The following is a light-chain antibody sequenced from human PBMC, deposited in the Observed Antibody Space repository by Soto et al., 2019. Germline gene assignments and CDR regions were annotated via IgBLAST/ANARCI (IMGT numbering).Light chain of an antibody. CDR1: SSDAGGYNY. Sequence: QSALTQPASVSGSPGQSITISCTGTSSDAGGYNYVSWYQQHPGKAPKLMIYDVSNRPSGVSNRFSGSKSGYTASLTIFGLQAEDEADYYCSSYTSSSTLYVFGTGTKVPVL. CDR3: SSYTSSSTLYV. CDR2: DVS. J-gene: IGLJ1*01. V-gene: IGLV2-14*01.